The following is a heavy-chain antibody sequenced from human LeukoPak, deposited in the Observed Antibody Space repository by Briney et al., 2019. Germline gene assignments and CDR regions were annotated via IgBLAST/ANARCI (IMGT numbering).Heavy chain of an antibody. Sequence: GASVKVSCKASGYTFTGYYMHWVRQAPGQGLEWMGRINPNSGGTNYAQKFQGRVTMTRDTSISTAYMELSRLRSDDTAVYYCARDRYSGHDGGDYWGQGTLVTVSS. CDR3: ARDRYSGHDGGDY. J-gene: IGHJ4*02. V-gene: IGHV1-2*06. D-gene: IGHD5-12*01. CDR1: GYTFTGYY. CDR2: INPNSGGT.